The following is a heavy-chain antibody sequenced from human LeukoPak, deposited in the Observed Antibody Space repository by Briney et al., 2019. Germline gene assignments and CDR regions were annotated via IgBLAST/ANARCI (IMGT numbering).Heavy chain of an antibody. Sequence: GGSLRLSCPASGFTSSSYSMSCVRHPAGDGLEWVASISRSMSYIYYADSVKGRFTISRDNAKNSLYLQMNSLRAEDTAVYYCAIQWFGEFFFGYWGQGTLVTVSS. D-gene: IGHD3-10*01. CDR3: AIQWFGEFFFGY. CDR2: ISRSMSYI. CDR1: GFTSSSYS. V-gene: IGHV3-21*01. J-gene: IGHJ4*02.